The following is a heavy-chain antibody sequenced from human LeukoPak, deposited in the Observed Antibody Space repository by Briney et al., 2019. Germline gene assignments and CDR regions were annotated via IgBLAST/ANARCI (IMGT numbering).Heavy chain of an antibody. Sequence: ASVKVSCKASDYTFTSYGISWVRQAPGQGLEWMGWISAYNGNTNYAQKLQGRVTMTTDTSTSTAYMELRSLRSDDTAVYYCARFAPDRGWSDYWGQGTLVTVSS. CDR1: DYTFTSYG. V-gene: IGHV1-18*01. CDR3: ARFAPDRGWSDY. CDR2: ISAYNGNT. J-gene: IGHJ4*02. D-gene: IGHD6-19*01.